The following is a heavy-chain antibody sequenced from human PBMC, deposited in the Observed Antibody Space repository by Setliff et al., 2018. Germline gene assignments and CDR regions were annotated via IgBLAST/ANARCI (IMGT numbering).Heavy chain of an antibody. J-gene: IGHJ6*03. V-gene: IGHV4-31*03. CDR2: IYYSGST. CDR1: GGSINSGGYY. Sequence: SETLSLTCTVSGGSINSGGYYWSWIRQHPGKGLEWIGYIYYSGSTYYNPSLKSRVTISVDTSKNQFSLRLNSATAADTAVYYCAKRDYYDSSGYILPYMDVWGKGTTVTVSS. CDR3: AKRDYYDSSGYILPYMDV. D-gene: IGHD3-22*01.